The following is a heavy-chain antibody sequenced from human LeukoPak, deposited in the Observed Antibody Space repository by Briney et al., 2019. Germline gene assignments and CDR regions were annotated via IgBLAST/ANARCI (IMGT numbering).Heavy chain of an antibody. CDR3: AREGGIAAAGTAFDY. CDR2: IYYSGST. J-gene: IGHJ4*02. V-gene: IGHV4-61*01. Sequence: SETLSLTCTVSGGSVSSGSYYWSWIRQPPGKGLEWIGYIYYSGSTNYNPSLKSRVTISVDTSKNQFSLKLSSVTAADTAVYYCAREGGIAAAGTAFDYWGQGTLVTVSS. D-gene: IGHD6-13*01. CDR1: GGSVSSGSYY.